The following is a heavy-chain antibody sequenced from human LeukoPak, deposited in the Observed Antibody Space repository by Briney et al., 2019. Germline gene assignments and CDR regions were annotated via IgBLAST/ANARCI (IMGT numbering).Heavy chain of an antibody. CDR1: GFTFSSYG. D-gene: IGHD5-12*01. J-gene: IGHJ6*02. V-gene: IGHV3-30*18. CDR2: ISYDGSNK. CDR3: AKEWLRFSFYYYGTDV. Sequence: GGSLRLSCAASGFTFSSYGMHWVRQAPGKGLEWVAVISYDGSNKWYADSVKGRFTISRDNSKNTLYVQMNSLRSEDTAVYYCAKEWLRFSFYYYGTDVWGQGTTVTVSS.